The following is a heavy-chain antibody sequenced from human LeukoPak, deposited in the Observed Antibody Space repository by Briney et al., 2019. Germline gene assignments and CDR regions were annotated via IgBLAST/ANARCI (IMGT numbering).Heavy chain of an antibody. Sequence: SETLSLTCTVSGGSISSSTYYWGWIRQPPGKGLEWIGSIYYTGSTYYNPSLKSRVTISVDTSKNQFSLKLSSVTAADTAVYYCTTGNYWGQGTLVTVSS. CDR2: IYYTGST. V-gene: IGHV4-39*01. CDR1: GGSISSSTYY. J-gene: IGHJ4*02. D-gene: IGHD1-14*01. CDR3: TTGNY.